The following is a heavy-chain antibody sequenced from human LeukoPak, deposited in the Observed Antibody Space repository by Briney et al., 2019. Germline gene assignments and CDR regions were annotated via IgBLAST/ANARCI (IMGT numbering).Heavy chain of an antibody. CDR1: GFTFSSYA. CDR2: ISYDGSNK. J-gene: IGHJ4*02. Sequence: GGSLRLSCAASGFTFSSYAMHWVRQAPGKGLEWVAVISYDGSNKYYADSVKGRFTISRDNSKNTLYLQMNSLRAEDTAVYYCAKDAYGSGSYFDYWGQGTLVTVSS. D-gene: IGHD3-10*01. V-gene: IGHV3-30*04. CDR3: AKDAYGSGSYFDY.